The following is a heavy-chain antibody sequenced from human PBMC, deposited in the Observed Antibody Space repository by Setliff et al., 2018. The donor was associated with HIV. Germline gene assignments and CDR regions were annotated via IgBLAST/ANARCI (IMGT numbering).Heavy chain of an antibody. V-gene: IGHV1-69*13. Sequence: SVKVSCKASGGTFSSYALSWVRQAPGQGLEWMGGIMPIFGTANYAQKFQGRLTITADASTRTAYMELSSLRSEDTAVYYCARGVDGNYLKFFDNWGQGTLVTVSS. CDR2: IMPIFGTA. CDR3: ARGVDGNYLKFFDN. D-gene: IGHD1-7*01. CDR1: GGTFSSYA. J-gene: IGHJ4*02.